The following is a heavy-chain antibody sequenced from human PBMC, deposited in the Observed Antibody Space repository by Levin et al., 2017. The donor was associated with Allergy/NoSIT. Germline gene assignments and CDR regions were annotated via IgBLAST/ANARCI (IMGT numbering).Heavy chain of an antibody. J-gene: IGHJ5*02. CDR1: GFTFSSYG. CDR2: ISNDGSDK. D-gene: IGHD1-14*01. Sequence: GESLKISCEASGFTFSSYGMHWVRQAPGKGLEWVAVISNDGSDKYHADSVRGRFTISRDNSKNTLYLQMNSLRVEDTAVYYCATPGARVVGTTNWFDPWGQGTLVTVSS. V-gene: IGHV3-30*03. CDR3: ATPGARVVGTTNWFDP.